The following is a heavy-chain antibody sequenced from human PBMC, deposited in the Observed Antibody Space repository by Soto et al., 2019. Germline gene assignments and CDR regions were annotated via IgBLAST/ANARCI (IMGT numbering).Heavy chain of an antibody. D-gene: IGHD6-6*01. CDR3: ARTSRFDY. J-gene: IGHJ4*02. CDR1: GGSFSGYY. V-gene: IGHV4-34*02. Sequence: QVQLQQWGAGLLKPSETLSLTCAVYGGSFSGYYWSWIRQPPGKGLEWIGEINHSGSTNYNPSLKGRVTLSVDTSKNQFSLKLSSVTAADTAVYYCARTSRFDYWGQGTLVTVSS. CDR2: INHSGST.